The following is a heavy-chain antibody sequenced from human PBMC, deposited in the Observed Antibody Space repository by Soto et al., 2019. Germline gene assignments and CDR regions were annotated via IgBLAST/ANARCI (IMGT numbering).Heavy chain of an antibody. D-gene: IGHD1-26*01. J-gene: IGHJ4*02. CDR3: ARREIQGPIDY. V-gene: IGHV4-28*01. Sequence: QVQLQESGPGLVKPSDTLSLTCAVSGYSISSSNWWGWIRQPPGKGLEWIGYIYYSGTTYYNPSLKSRVTMSVDTSQNQFSLKMTSVTAVDTAVYYCARREIQGPIDYWGQGPLVTVSS. CDR2: IYYSGTT. CDR1: GYSISSSNW.